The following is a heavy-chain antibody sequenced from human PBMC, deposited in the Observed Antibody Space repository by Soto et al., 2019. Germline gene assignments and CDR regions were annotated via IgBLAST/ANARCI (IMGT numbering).Heavy chain of an antibody. Sequence: QVQLVQSGAEVKKPGSSVKVSCKASGGTFRSYSISWVRQAPGQGLEWMGGIIPIFDITNYEQKFQGRVSITADESTCIAYMELRSLGSDDTAVYYCARPGEAGYSSNHHYYYALDTWGQGTTVTV. J-gene: IGHJ6*02. CDR3: ARPGEAGYSSNHHYYYALDT. CDR2: IIPIFDIT. D-gene: IGHD3-22*01. CDR1: GGTFRSYS. V-gene: IGHV1-69*01.